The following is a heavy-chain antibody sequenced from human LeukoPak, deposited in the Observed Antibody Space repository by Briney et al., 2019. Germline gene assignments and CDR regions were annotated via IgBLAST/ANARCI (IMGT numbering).Heavy chain of an antibody. Sequence: SETLSLTCTVSGGSISRGDYYWSWIRQPPGKGLEWIGYIYYSGSTYYNPSLKSRVTIPVDTSKNQFPLKLSSVTAADTAVCYCARVPFGYCSGGSCFSGYFDYWGQGTLVTVSS. J-gene: IGHJ4*02. D-gene: IGHD2-15*01. CDR2: IYYSGST. CDR3: ARVPFGYCSGGSCFSGYFDY. CDR1: GGSISRGDYY. V-gene: IGHV4-30-4*01.